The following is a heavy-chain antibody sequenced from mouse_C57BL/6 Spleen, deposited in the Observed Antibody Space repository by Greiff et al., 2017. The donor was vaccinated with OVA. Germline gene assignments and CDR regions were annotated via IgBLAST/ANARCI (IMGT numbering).Heavy chain of an antibody. V-gene: IGHV5-6*01. CDR1: GFTFSSYG. Sequence: EVQRVESGGDLVKPGGSLKLSCAASGFTFSSYGMSWVRQTPDKRLEWVATISSGGSYTYYPDSVKGRFTISRDNAKNTPYLQMSSLKSEDTAMYYCARHNGFYAMDYWGQGTSVTVSS. CDR2: ISSGGSYT. J-gene: IGHJ4*01. CDR3: ARHNGFYAMDY. D-gene: IGHD2-2*01.